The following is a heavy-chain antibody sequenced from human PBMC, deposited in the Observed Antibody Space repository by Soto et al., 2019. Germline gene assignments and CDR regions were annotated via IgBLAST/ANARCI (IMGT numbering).Heavy chain of an antibody. CDR3: AKVPGYSNYFCAFDI. V-gene: IGHV3-23*01. CDR1: GFTFSSYA. CDR2: ISGSGGNT. D-gene: IGHD4-4*01. J-gene: IGHJ3*02. Sequence: EMQLLESGGGLVQPGGSLRVSCAASGFTFSSYAMSWVRQAPGKGLEWVSAISGSGGNTYYADSVKGRFTISRDNSKSTLYLQMNSLRAEDTATYYCAKVPGYSNYFCAFDIWGQGTMVTVSS.